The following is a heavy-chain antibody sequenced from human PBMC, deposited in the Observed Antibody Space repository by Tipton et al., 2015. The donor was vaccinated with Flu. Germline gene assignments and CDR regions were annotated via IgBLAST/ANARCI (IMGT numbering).Heavy chain of an antibody. D-gene: IGHD6-19*01. CDR1: GYSFTNYW. Sequence: VQLVQSGAEVKEPGESLKISCRGSGYSFTNYWIGWVRQMPGKGLEWVGIIYPGDSDTRYNPSLQGQVTISADKAISTAYLQWSSLKASDTAMYYCVRHGGPTYSSGWYYSYWGQGTLITASS. CDR3: VRHGGPTYSSGWYYSY. V-gene: IGHV5-51*01. J-gene: IGHJ4*02. CDR2: IYPGDSDT.